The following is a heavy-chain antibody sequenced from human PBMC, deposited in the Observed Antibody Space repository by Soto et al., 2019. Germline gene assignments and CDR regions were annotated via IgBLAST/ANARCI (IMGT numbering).Heavy chain of an antibody. CDR1: GGSISSYY. CDR2: IYYSGST. J-gene: IGHJ5*02. Sequence: SETLSLTCTVSGGSISSYYWSWIRQPPGKGLEWIGYIYYSGSTNYNPSLKSRVTISVDTSKNQFSLKLSSVTAADTAVYYCARELGYCSSTSCYTNWFDPWGQGTLVTVSS. V-gene: IGHV4-59*01. CDR3: ARELGYCSSTSCYTNWFDP. D-gene: IGHD2-2*01.